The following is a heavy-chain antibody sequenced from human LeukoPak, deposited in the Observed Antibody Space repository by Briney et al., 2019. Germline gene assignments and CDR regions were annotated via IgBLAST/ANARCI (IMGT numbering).Heavy chain of an antibody. CDR2: IYYSGST. D-gene: IGHD3-3*01. Sequence: PSETLSLTCTVSGGSISSYYWSWIRQPPGKGLEWIGYIYYSGSTNYNPSLKSRVTMSVDTSKNQFSLKLSSVTAADTAVYYCARGITIFGVVPGDWFDPWGQGTLVTVSS. J-gene: IGHJ5*02. V-gene: IGHV4-59*12. CDR1: GGSISSYY. CDR3: ARGITIFGVVPGDWFDP.